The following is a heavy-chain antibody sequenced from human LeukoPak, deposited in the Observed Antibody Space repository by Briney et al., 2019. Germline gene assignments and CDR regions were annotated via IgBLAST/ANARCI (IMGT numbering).Heavy chain of an antibody. Sequence: GGSLRLSCAASGFTFSSYGMHWVRQAPGKGLEWVAVISYDGSNKYYADSVKRRFTISRDNSKNTLYLQMNSLRAEDTAVYYCAKEPPMGDSSGWYGYWGQGTLVTVSS. V-gene: IGHV3-30*18. J-gene: IGHJ4*02. CDR2: ISYDGSNK. CDR3: AKEPPMGDSSGWYGY. D-gene: IGHD6-19*01. CDR1: GFTFSSYG.